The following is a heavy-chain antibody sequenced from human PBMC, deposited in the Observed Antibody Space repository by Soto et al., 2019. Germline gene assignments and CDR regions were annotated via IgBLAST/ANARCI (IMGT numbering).Heavy chain of an antibody. Sequence: QVQLVQSGAEVKKPGASVKVSCKASGYTFTTYAMHWVRQAPGQRLEWMGWINAGNGNTKYSQKFQGRVTITRDTSVSQAYMELSSLRSEDTAVDYCARDSWTDSGGITWYLRWFDPWGQGTLVTVSS. CDR1: GYTFTTYA. CDR2: INAGNGNT. V-gene: IGHV1-3*01. D-gene: IGHD6-13*01. J-gene: IGHJ5*02. CDR3: ARDSWTDSGGITWYLRWFDP.